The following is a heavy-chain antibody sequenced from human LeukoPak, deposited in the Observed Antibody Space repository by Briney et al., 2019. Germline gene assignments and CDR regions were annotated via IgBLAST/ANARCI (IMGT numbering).Heavy chain of an antibody. J-gene: IGHJ5*02. V-gene: IGHV4-61*02. CDR2: IYTSGTT. CDR1: GDSISSSSYY. D-gene: IGHD3-10*01. Sequence: SETLSLTCTVSGDSISSSSYYWSWIRQPAGKGLEWIGRIYTSGTTNYNPSLKSRVTMSVDTSKNQFSLKLSSVTAADTAVYYCARDLTTITLVRGAVNWFDPWGQGTLVTVSS. CDR3: ARDLTTITLVRGAVNWFDP.